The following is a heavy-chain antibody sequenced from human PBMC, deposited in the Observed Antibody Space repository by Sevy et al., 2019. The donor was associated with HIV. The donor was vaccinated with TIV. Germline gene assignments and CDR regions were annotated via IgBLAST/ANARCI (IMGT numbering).Heavy chain of an antibody. V-gene: IGHV3-7*03. D-gene: IGHD3-3*01. CDR3: ARDYLGYYDFWSGYPILSDYYGMDV. Sequence: LSLTCAASGFTFSSYWMSWVRQAPGKGLEWVANIKQDGSEKYYVDSVKGRFTISRDNAKNSLYLQMNSLGAEDTAVYYCARDYLGYYDFWSGYPILSDYYGMDVWGQGTTVTVSS. CDR2: IKQDGSEK. CDR1: GFTFSSYW. J-gene: IGHJ6*02.